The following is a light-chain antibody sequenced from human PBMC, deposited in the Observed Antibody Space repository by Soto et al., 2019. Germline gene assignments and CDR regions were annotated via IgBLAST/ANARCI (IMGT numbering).Light chain of an antibody. CDR1: SNDVGAYDY. CDR2: EVS. V-gene: IGLV2-14*01. Sequence: QSVLTQPASVSGSPGQSITISCTGTSNDVGAYDYVSWYQQHPGKAPKLMIYEVSNRPSGVSNRFSGSKSVNTASLTISGLQAEDEADYYCSSRTSSSNWVFGGGTKVTVL. J-gene: IGLJ3*02. CDR3: SSRTSSSNWV.